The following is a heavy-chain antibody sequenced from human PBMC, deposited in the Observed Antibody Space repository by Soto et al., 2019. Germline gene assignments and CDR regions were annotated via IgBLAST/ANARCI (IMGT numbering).Heavy chain of an antibody. D-gene: IGHD2-21*02. CDR3: AKHMVTARGTSDYFDY. J-gene: IGHJ4*02. Sequence: SETLSLTCTVSGGSISSYYWSWIRQPPGKGLERIGYIYYSGSTNYNPSLKSRVTISVDTSKNQFSLKLSSVTAADTAVYHCAKHMVTARGTSDYFDYWGQGTLVTVSS. CDR1: GGSISSYY. V-gene: IGHV4-59*01. CDR2: IYYSGST.